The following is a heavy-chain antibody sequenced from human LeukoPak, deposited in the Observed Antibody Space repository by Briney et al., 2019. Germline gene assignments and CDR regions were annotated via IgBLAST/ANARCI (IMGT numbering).Heavy chain of an antibody. Sequence: GESLKISCKGSGYSFTSYWIGWVRQMPGKGLEWMGIIYPGDSDTRCSPSFQGQVTISADKSISTAYLQWSSLKASDTAMCYCARQLTQGLLWFGELHTYAFDYWGQGTLVAVSS. J-gene: IGHJ4*02. V-gene: IGHV5-51*01. CDR2: IYPGDSDT. CDR1: GYSFTSYW. D-gene: IGHD3-10*01. CDR3: ARQLTQGLLWFGELHTYAFDY.